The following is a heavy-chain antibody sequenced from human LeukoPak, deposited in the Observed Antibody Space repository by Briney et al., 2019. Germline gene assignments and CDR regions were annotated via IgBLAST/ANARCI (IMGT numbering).Heavy chain of an antibody. V-gene: IGHV1-2*02. CDR3: AREAPDYSGKKYHFDY. Sequence: ASVKVSCKASGYTFTGYYIHWVRQAPGQGLEWMGWINPNSGATNYAQKFQGRVTMTRDTSISTAYMELSRLRSDDTALYYCAREAPDYSGKKYHFDYWGQGFLVTVSS. CDR2: INPNSGAT. D-gene: IGHD4-23*01. CDR1: GYTFTGYY. J-gene: IGHJ4*02.